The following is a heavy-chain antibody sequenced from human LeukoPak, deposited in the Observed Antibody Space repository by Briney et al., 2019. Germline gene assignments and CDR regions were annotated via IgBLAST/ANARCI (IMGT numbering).Heavy chain of an antibody. V-gene: IGHV3-7*01. CDR1: GFTFSSYW. CDR2: IKQDGSAK. CDR3: ARDGGYYVFDY. D-gene: IGHD3-22*01. Sequence: GGSLRLSCGASGFTFSSYWMTWVRQAPGKGLEWVANIKQDGSAKYYVDSVKGRFTISRDNAKNSLYLQMSSLRAEDMAVYYCARDGGYYVFDYWGQGTLVTVSS. J-gene: IGHJ4*02.